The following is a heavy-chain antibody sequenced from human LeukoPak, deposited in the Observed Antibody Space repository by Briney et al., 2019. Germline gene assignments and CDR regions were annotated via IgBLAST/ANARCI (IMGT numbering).Heavy chain of an antibody. CDR2: MNPNSGNT. Sequence: ASVKVSCKASGYTFTSYDINWVRQATGQGLEWMGWMNPNSGNTGYAQKFQGRVTITRNTSISTAYMELSSLRSDDTAVYYCARLRLGEFDAFDIWGQGTMVTVSS. V-gene: IGHV1-8*03. J-gene: IGHJ3*02. CDR3: ARLRLGEFDAFDI. CDR1: GYTFTSYD. D-gene: IGHD3-16*01.